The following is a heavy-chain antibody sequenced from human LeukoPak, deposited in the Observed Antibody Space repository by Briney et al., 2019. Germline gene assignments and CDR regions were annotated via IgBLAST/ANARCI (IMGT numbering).Heavy chain of an antibody. CDR1: GFTFSDYS. CDR2: IGLASGFV. CDR3: ARDHNWAFDS. Sequence: GSLRLSCAASGFTFSDYSMNWVRRAPGRGLEWISYIGLASGFVSYADSVKGRFSISSDTARNSVYLQMSSLRAEDTAVYYCARDHNWAFDSWGQGTLVTVSS. D-gene: IGHD1-20*01. J-gene: IGHJ4*02. V-gene: IGHV3-21*05.